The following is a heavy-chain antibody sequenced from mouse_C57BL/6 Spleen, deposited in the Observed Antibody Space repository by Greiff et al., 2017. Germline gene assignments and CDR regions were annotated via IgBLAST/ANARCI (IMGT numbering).Heavy chain of an antibody. J-gene: IGHJ4*01. V-gene: IGHV1-63*01. D-gene: IGHD1-1*01. Sequence: QVQLQQSGAELVRPGTSVKMSCKASGYTFTNYWIGWAKQRPGHGLEWIGDIYPGGGYTNYNEKFKGKATLTANKSSSTAYMQFSSLTSEDSAIYYCARSRYYGSSYDGYAMDYWGQGTSVTVSS. CDR3: ARSRYYGSSYDGYAMDY. CDR1: GYTFTNYW. CDR2: IYPGGGYT.